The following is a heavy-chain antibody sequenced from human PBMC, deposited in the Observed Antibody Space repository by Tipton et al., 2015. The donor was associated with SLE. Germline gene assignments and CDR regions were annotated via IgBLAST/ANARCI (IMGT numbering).Heavy chain of an antibody. Sequence: TLSLTCTVSGYSIRAGYYWGWIRQPPGQGLEWIGSVYHSGATYYTPTLKSRATLSVDTSKNQFSLKVTSVTAADTAVYYCVRPQLSQLSNAFDIWDQGTMVTVSS. J-gene: IGHJ3*02. CDR2: VYHSGAT. V-gene: IGHV4-38-2*02. CDR3: VRPQLSQLSNAFDI. D-gene: IGHD1-1*01. CDR1: GYSIRAGYY.